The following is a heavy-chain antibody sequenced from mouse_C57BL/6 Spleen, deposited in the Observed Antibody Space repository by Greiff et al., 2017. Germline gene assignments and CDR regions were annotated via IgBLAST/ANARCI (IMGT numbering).Heavy chain of an antibody. J-gene: IGHJ2*01. V-gene: IGHV5-17*01. CDR1: GFTFSDYG. Sequence: EVKLMASGGGLVKPGGSLKLSCAASGFTFSDYGMHWVRQAPEKGLEWVAYISSGSSTIYYADTVKGRFTISRDNAKNTLSLQMTSLRSEDTAMYYCARGAFITTVVAPDYWGQGTTLTVSS. CDR2: ISSGSSTI. D-gene: IGHD1-1*01. CDR3: ARGAFITTVVAPDY.